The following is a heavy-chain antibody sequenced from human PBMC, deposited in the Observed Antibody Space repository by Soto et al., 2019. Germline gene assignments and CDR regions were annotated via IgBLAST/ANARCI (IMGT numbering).Heavy chain of an antibody. D-gene: IGHD2-2*01. CDR3: ARDPTILSSAPLSSPSLFDP. V-gene: IGHV3-21*01. CDR2: ISSSSSYI. CDR1: GFTFSSYS. J-gene: IGHJ5*02. Sequence: GSLRLSCAASGFTFSSYSMNWVRQAPGKGLEWVSSISSSSSYIYYADSVKGRFTISRDNAKNSLYLQMNSLRAEDTAVYYCARDPTILSSAPLSSPSLFDPWGKGTLVTVSS.